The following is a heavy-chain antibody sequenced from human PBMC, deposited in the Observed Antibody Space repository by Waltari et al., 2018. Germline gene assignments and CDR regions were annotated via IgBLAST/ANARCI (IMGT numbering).Heavy chain of an antibody. J-gene: IGHJ4*02. CDR2: INFDGSIT. CDR3: VLGEKYFDF. CDR1: GFTFSIYW. V-gene: IGHV3-74*02. Sequence: EVQLVESGGGLVQPGGSLRLSCAASGFTFSIYWLDWVRQAPGKGLGWVSRINFDGSITNYADSVKGRFTISRDNAKNTLYLQMSSLRAEDTAVYYCVLGEKYFDFWGQGTLVTVSS.